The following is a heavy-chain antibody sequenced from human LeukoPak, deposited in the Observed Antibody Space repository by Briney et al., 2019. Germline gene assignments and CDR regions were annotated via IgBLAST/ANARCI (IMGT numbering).Heavy chain of an antibody. CDR2: VHRDGYT. Sequence: SGTLSLTCAVSGAPITYYWSGVRQPPGRGLEGIGEVHRDGYTNYNPSLQSRVTMSVDKSKNQFSLQLTSVTAPDTAVYYCARVISTGWRQNHLRGQGTLVPVSS. V-gene: IGHV4-4*02. J-gene: IGHJ4*02. D-gene: IGHD2-8*02. CDR1: GAPITYY. CDR3: ARVISTGWRQNHL.